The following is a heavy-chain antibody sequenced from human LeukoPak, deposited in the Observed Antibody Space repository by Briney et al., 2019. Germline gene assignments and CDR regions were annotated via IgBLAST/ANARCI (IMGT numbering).Heavy chain of an antibody. J-gene: IGHJ4*02. CDR1: GFTFSSYS. D-gene: IGHD3-3*02. Sequence: GGSLRLSCAASGFTFSSYSMNWVRQAPGKGLEWVSYISSSGSTIDYADSVKGRFTISRDNAKNSLFLQMNSLRVEDTAVYYCASRAHFWSGPGGWGQGTLVTASS. CDR3: ASRAHFWSGPGG. CDR2: ISSSGSTI. V-gene: IGHV3-48*04.